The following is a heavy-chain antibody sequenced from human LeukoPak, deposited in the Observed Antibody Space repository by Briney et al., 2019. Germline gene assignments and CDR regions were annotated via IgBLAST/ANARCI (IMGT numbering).Heavy chain of an antibody. Sequence: SETLSLTCSVSGGXISSYYWSWIRQPPGKGLEWIGYIYYSGSTNYNPSLKSRVTISVDTSKNQFSLKLSSVTAADTSVYYCARVGEWSGLLDYWGQGTLVTVSS. CDR1: GGXISSYY. J-gene: IGHJ4*02. V-gene: IGHV4-59*01. D-gene: IGHD3-3*01. CDR3: ARVGEWSGLLDY. CDR2: IYYSGST.